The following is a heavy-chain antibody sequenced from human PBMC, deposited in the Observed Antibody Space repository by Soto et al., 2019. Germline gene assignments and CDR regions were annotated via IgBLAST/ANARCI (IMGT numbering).Heavy chain of an antibody. J-gene: IGHJ5*02. CDR1: GFTFSSYS. CDR3: ASEAATLNWFDP. V-gene: IGHV3-48*01. D-gene: IGHD6-25*01. CDR2: ISSSSSNI. Sequence: EVQLVESGGGLVQPGGSLRLSCAASGFTFSSYSMNWVRQAPGKVLEWVSYISSSSSNIYYADSVKGRFTISRDNAKNSLYLQLNGLRAEDTAVYYCASEAATLNWFDPWGQGTLVTVSS.